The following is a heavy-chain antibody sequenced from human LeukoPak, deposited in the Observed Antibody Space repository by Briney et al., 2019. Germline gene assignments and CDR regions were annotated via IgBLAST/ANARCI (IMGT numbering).Heavy chain of an antibody. CDR1: GFTFSSHW. CDR2: IKQDGSET. D-gene: IGHD5-24*01. V-gene: IGHV3-7*01. J-gene: IGHJ4*02. CDR3: ARDGEMPTIYFDY. Sequence: GGSLRLSCAASGFTFSSHWMSWVRQAPGKELEWVANIKQDGSETYYVDSVKGRFTISRDNAKNSLFLQMNSLRAEDTAVYYCARDGEMPTIYFDYWGQGTLVTVSS.